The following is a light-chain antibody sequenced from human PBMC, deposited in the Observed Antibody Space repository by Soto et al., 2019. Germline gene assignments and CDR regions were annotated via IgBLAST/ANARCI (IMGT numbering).Light chain of an antibody. Sequence: QSALTQPASVSGSPGQSITISCTGTSSDVGSYDLVSWYQHHPGKAPKVMIYEVSKRPSGLSNRFSASKSGNTASLTIPGLQAEDEADYYCSSYAGSTTYVVFGGGTKLTVL. CDR1: SSDVGSYDL. CDR2: EVS. J-gene: IGLJ2*01. V-gene: IGLV2-23*02. CDR3: SSYAGSTTYVV.